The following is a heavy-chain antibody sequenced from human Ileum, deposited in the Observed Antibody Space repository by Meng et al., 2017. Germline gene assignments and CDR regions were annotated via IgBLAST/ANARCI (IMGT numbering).Heavy chain of an antibody. CDR3: ASPLGY. J-gene: IGHJ4*02. D-gene: IGHD3-10*01. CDR2: FYNGGST. V-gene: IGHV3-53*01. Sequence: GSLKISCAASDFIVTSDYMFWVRQAPGKGLEWVSVFYNGGSTFYTDSVKGRFTISRDISKNTLYLQMNSLRAEDTAVYYCASPLGYWGQGTLVTVSS. CDR1: DFIVTSDY.